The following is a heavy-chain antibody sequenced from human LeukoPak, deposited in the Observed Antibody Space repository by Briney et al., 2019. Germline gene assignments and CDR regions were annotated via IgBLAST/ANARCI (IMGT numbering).Heavy chain of an antibody. D-gene: IGHD3-22*01. CDR2: INHSGST. J-gene: IGHJ2*01. CDR1: GGSFSGYY. Sequence: PSETLSLTCAVYGGSFSGYYWSWIRQPPGKGLEWIGEINHSGSTNYNPSLKSRVTISVDTSKNQFSLKLSSVTAADTAVYYCARAKGYYYDSSGYYPLAYWYFDLWGRGTLVTVSP. V-gene: IGHV4-34*01. CDR3: ARAKGYYYDSSGYYPLAYWYFDL.